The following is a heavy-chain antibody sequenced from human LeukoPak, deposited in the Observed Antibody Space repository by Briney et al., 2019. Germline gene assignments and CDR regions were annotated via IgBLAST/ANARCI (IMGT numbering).Heavy chain of an antibody. V-gene: IGHV1-24*01. D-gene: IGHD2-15*01. Sequence: ASVKVSCKVSGYTLTELSMHWVRQAPGKGLEWMGGFDPEDGETIYAKKFKGRVTMTEDTSTDTAYMELSSLRSEDTAVYYCARGYCSGGSCYSPLDYWGQGTLVTVSS. CDR2: FDPEDGET. CDR1: GYTLTELS. CDR3: ARGYCSGGSCYSPLDY. J-gene: IGHJ4*02.